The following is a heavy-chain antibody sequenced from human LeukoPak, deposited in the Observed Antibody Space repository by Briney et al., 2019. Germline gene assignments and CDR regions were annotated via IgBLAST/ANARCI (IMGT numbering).Heavy chain of an antibody. J-gene: IGHJ3*02. V-gene: IGHV4-38-2*02. D-gene: IGHD3-16*01. CDR3: ATAGGYGRGAFDI. Sequence: SETLSLTCTVSGYSISSGYYWGWIRQPPGKGLKWIGSIYHSGSTYYNPSLKSRVTISVDTSKNQFSLKLSSVTAADTAVYYCATAGGYGRGAFDIWGQGTMVTVSS. CDR1: GYSISSGYY. CDR2: IYHSGST.